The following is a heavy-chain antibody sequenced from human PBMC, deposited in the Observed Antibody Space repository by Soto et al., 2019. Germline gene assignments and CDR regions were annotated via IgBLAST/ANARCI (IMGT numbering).Heavy chain of an antibody. CDR3: ARKTIYCRGGSCSGWFDP. J-gene: IGHJ5*02. Sequence: LSLTCTVSGGSISSSSYYWGWIRQPPGKGLEWIGSIYYSGSTYYNPSLKSRVTISVDTSKNQFSLKLSSVTAADTAVYYCARKTIYCRGGSCSGWFDPGGQGTLVTFSS. CDR1: GGSISSSSYY. D-gene: IGHD2-15*01. CDR2: IYYSGST. V-gene: IGHV4-39*01.